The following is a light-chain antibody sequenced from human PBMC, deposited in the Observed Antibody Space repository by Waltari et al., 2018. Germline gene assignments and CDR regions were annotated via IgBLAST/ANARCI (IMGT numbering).Light chain of an antibody. CDR2: DVS. CDR1: SSDVGGYNY. V-gene: IGLV2-11*01. Sequence: QSALTQPRSVSGSPGQSVTISCTGTSSDVGGYNYFSWYQQPPGKAPKLMLYDVSKVPGAVPDGVSGSKAGNTASLTISGLQAEDEADYYCCSYAGSYTVVFGGGTKLTVL. J-gene: IGLJ2*01. CDR3: CSYAGSYTVV.